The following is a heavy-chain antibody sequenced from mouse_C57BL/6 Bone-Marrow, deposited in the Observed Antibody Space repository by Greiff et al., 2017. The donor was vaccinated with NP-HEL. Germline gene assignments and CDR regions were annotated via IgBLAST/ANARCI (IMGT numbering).Heavy chain of an antibody. J-gene: IGHJ4*01. CDR3: ARGRLNYYAMDD. D-gene: IGHD2-4*01. V-gene: IGHV3-8*01. CDR2: ISYGGST. CDR1: GYSITSDY. Sequence: VQLKESGPGLAKPSQTLYLTCSVTGYSITSDYWNWIRQFPGNRLEYMGYISYGGSTYYNPSLNSRISITRETSKNQYYLQLKSVTTEDTATYYCARGRLNYYAMDDWGQGTSVTVSS.